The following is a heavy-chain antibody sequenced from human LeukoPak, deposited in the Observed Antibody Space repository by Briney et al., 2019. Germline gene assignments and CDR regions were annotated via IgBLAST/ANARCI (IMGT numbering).Heavy chain of an antibody. V-gene: IGHV4-59*08. CDR1: GGSISSYY. CDR2: IYYSGST. J-gene: IGHJ4*02. CDR3: ARHPRDFDY. Sequence: PSETLSLTCTVSGGSISSYYWSWIRQPPGKGLEWIGYIYYSGSTNYNPSLRSRVTISVDTSKNQFSLKPSSVTAADTAVYYCARHPRDFDYWGQGTLVTVSS.